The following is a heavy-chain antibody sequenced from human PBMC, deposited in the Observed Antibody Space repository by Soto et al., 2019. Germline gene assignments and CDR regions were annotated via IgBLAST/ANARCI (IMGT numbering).Heavy chain of an antibody. D-gene: IGHD3-3*01. V-gene: IGHV1-46*01. CDR3: AGRRATIFGVARSDAFDI. Sequence: GASVKVSCKASGYTLTSHYMHWVRQAPGQGLEWMGLINPSAGSTSYAQSFQGRVTMTRDTSTSTVFMDLSSLRSEDTAVNYCAGRRATIFGVARSDAFDIWGQGTMVTVSS. J-gene: IGHJ3*02. CDR1: GYTLTSHY. CDR2: INPSAGST.